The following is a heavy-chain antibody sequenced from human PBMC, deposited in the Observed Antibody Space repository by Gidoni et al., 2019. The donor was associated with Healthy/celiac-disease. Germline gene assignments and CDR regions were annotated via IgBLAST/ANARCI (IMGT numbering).Heavy chain of an antibody. CDR3: ARGRAVVVTAWGAFDI. D-gene: IGHD2-21*02. CDR1: GFTFSSYA. Sequence: QVQLVESGGGVVQPGRSLRLSCAASGFTFSSYAMHWVRQAPGKGLEWVAVISYDGSNKYYADSVKGRFTISRDNSKNTLYLQMNSLRAEDTAVYYCARGRAVVVTAWGAFDIWGQGTMVTVSS. V-gene: IGHV3-30-3*01. J-gene: IGHJ3*02. CDR2: ISYDGSNK.